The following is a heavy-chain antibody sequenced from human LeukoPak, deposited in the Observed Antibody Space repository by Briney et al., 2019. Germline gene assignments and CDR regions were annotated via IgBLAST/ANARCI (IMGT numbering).Heavy chain of an antibody. CDR3: ASPYDFWGGYHHPHLDY. J-gene: IGHJ4*02. Sequence: PGGSLRLSCAASGFTFSSYAMSWVRQAPGKGLEWVSAISGSGGSTYYADSVKGRFTISRDNSKNTLYLQMNSLRAEDTAVYYCASPYDFWGGYHHPHLDYWGQGTLVTVSS. CDR2: ISGSGGST. V-gene: IGHV3-23*01. CDR1: GFTFSSYA. D-gene: IGHD3-3*01.